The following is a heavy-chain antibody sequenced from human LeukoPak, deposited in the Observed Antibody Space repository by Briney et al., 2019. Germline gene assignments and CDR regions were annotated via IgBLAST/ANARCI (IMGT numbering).Heavy chain of an antibody. V-gene: IGHV1-18*01. CDR2: ISAYNGNT. D-gene: IGHD6-19*01. J-gene: IGHJ4*02. CDR3: ARDREYSSGWYFYFDY. CDR1: GYTFTSYG. Sequence: ASVKVSCKASGYTFTSYGISWVRQAPGQGLEWMGWISAYNGNTNYAQKLQGRVTMTTDTSTSTAYMELRSLRSEDTAVYYCARDREYSSGWYFYFDYWGQGTLVTVSS.